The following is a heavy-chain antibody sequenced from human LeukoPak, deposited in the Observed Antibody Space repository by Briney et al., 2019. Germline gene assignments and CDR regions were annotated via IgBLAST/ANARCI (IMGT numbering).Heavy chain of an antibody. Sequence: GGSLRLSCAASGFTFSSYAMHWVRQAPGKGLEWVAVISYDGSNKYYADSVKGRFTISRDNSKNTLYLQMNSLRAEDTAVYYSARGEVGYFDYWGQGTLVTVSS. CDR1: GFTFSSYA. J-gene: IGHJ4*02. CDR2: ISYDGSNK. V-gene: IGHV3-30-3*01. CDR3: ARGEVGYFDY. D-gene: IGHD1-26*01.